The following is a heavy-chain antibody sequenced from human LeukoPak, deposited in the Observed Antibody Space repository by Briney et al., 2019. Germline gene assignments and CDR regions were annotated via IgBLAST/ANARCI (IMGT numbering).Heavy chain of an antibody. D-gene: IGHD4-17*01. J-gene: IGHJ4*02. CDR2: IYHSGST. V-gene: IGHV4-38-2*02. CDR3: ARASRGDYGDPYYFDY. Sequence: PSETLSLTCTVSGYSISSGYYWGWIRQPPGKGLEWIGSIYHSGSTYYNPSLKSRVTISVDTSKNQFSLKLSSVTAADTAVYYCARASRGDYGDPYYFDYWGQGTLVTVSS. CDR1: GYSISSGYY.